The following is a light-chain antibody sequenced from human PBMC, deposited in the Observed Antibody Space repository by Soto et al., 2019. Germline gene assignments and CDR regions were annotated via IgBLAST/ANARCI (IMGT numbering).Light chain of an antibody. Sequence: SYELTQPPSVSVAPGKTARITCGGNNIGSKSVHWYQQKPGQAPVLVIYYDSDRPSAIPERFSGSNSGNTASLTIRRVEAWDEAASYCQVWDSSSDQYVFGTGAKVTVL. CDR3: QVWDSSSDQYV. CDR2: YDS. J-gene: IGLJ1*01. V-gene: IGLV3-21*04. CDR1: NIGSKS.